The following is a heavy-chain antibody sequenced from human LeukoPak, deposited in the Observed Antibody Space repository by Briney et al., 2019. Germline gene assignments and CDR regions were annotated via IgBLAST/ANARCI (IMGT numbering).Heavy chain of an antibody. Sequence: ASVKVSCKASGYTFTGYYMHWVRQAPGQGLEWMGWTNPNSGGTNYAQKFQGRVTMTRDTSISTAYMELSRLRSDDTAVYYCARGAEYYDFWSGYSTNGFDPWGQGTLVTVSS. V-gene: IGHV1-2*02. CDR3: ARGAEYYDFWSGYSTNGFDP. J-gene: IGHJ5*02. CDR2: TNPNSGGT. D-gene: IGHD3-3*01. CDR1: GYTFTGYY.